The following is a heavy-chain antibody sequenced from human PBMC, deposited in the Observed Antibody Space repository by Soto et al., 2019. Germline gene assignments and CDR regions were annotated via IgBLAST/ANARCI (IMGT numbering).Heavy chain of an antibody. CDR2: ISTFNGKT. CDR1: RYTFTSHG. CDR3: ARLWTEGATFREDACDL. V-gene: IGHV1-18*01. J-gene: IGHJ3*01. Sequence: QIQWMQSGGDVKTPGASLKVSCTTSRYTFTSHGIAWVRQAPGQGLEWMGWISTFNGKTDFAQKFQGRVTMTADTITSTVHMELRSRRSDDTGVYDCARLWTEGATFREDACDLWGPGTKVTVSS. D-gene: IGHD1-26*01.